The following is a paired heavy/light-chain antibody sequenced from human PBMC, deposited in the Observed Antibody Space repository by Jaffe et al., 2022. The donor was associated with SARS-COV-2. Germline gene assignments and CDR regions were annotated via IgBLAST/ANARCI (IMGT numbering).Heavy chain of an antibody. D-gene: IGHD1-20*01. CDR3: AHRRITSAGQYFDY. J-gene: IGHJ4*02. CDR1: GFSLTSSGEG. V-gene: IGHV2-5*02. Sequence: QITLKESGPTLVKSTQTLTVTCTFSGFSLTSSGEGVGWIRQPPGKALEWLALIYWDDTKRYSASLKSRLTVTKGASKNQVVLTMTNVDPVDTATFFCAHRRITSAGQYFDYWGQGILVTVSS. CDR2: IYWDDTK.
Light chain of an antibody. Sequence: QSVLTQPPSVSGAPGQRVTISCSGTSSNIGAGYDVHWYKQFPGTAPKLLIYGNNNRPSGVPDRFSGSKSGTSASLAITGLQAEDEADYYCQSFDRSLTALFGGGTQVTVL. J-gene: IGLJ2*01. CDR1: SSNIGAGYD. CDR3: QSFDRSLTAL. CDR2: GNN. V-gene: IGLV1-40*01.